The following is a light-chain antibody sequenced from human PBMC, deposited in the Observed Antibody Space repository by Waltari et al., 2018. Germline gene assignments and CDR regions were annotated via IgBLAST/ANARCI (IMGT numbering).Light chain of an antibody. CDR2: GAS. Sequence: CRASASIVQYVVWYQQKPGQAPRLLIYGASTRATGIPDRFSGGGSGTDFSLSITRLEPEDFAVYYCQHYVRLPATFGQGTTVEI. CDR3: QHYVRLPAT. CDR1: ASIVQY. J-gene: IGKJ1*01. V-gene: IGKV3-20*01.